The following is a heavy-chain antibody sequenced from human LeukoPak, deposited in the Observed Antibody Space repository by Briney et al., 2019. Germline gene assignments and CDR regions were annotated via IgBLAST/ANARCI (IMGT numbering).Heavy chain of an antibody. V-gene: IGHV3-23*01. CDR2: ISGSGGST. D-gene: IGHD3-22*01. Sequence: GGSLRLSCAASGFTFSSYAMSWVRQAPGKGLEWVSAISGSGGSTYYADSVKGWFTISRDNSKNTLYLQMNSLRAEDTAVYYCAKVGGPSPYYYDSSGYLRGYFDYWGQGTLVTVSS. CDR1: GFTFSSYA. J-gene: IGHJ4*02. CDR3: AKVGGPSPYYYDSSGYLRGYFDY.